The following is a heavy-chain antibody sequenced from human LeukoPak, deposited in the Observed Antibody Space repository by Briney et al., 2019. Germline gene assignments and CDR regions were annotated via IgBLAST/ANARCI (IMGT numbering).Heavy chain of an antibody. CDR3: VRDYQFIQEV. CDR1: KFTFSNYN. D-gene: IGHD2-2*01. V-gene: IGHV3-48*01. J-gene: IGHJ6*02. Sequence: QSGGSLRLSCAASKFTFSNYNMNWVRQAPGKGLEWISYISSTSRIIFYAESVKGRFTISRDSAETSLYLQMNSLRVEDTALYFCVRDYQFIQEVWGQGTAVTVSS. CDR2: ISSTSRII.